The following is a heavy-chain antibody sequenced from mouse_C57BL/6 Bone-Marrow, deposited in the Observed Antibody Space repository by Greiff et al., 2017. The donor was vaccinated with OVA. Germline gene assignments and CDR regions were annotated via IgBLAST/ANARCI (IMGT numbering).Heavy chain of an antibody. J-gene: IGHJ4*01. Sequence: EVQLQQSGPELVKPGASVKIPCKASGYTFTDYNMDWVKQSHGKSLEWIGDINPNNGGTIYNQKFKGKATLTVDKSSSTAYMELRSLTSEDTAVYYCARRVYYGSSSYYAMDYWGQGTSVTVSS. D-gene: IGHD1-1*01. CDR2: INPNNGGT. V-gene: IGHV1-18*01. CDR3: ARRVYYGSSSYYAMDY. CDR1: GYTFTDYN.